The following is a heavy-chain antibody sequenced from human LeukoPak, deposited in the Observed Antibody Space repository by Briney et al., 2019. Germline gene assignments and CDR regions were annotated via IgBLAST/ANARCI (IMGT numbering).Heavy chain of an antibody. D-gene: IGHD3-10*01. Sequence: GGSLRLSCAASGFTFSSYGMHWVRQAPGKGLEWVANIKEDASEKYYVDSVKGRFTISRDNAKNSLYLQMNSLRAEDTAVYYCARDAISGGGHDYWGQGTLVTVSS. CDR3: ARDAISGGGHDY. CDR2: IKEDASEK. J-gene: IGHJ4*02. V-gene: IGHV3-7*01. CDR1: GFTFSSYG.